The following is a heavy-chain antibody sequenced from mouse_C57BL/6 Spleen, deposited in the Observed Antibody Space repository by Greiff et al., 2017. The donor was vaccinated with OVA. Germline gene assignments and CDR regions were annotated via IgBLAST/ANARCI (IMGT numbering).Heavy chain of an antibody. V-gene: IGHV1-55*01. CDR2: IYPGSGST. CDR3: ASGIFITTVPGFAY. Sequence: VKLQQPGAELVKPGASVKMSCKASGYTFTSYWITWVKQRPGQGLEWIGDIYPGSGSTNYNEKFRSKATLTVDTSSSTAYMQLSSLTSEDSAVYYCASGIFITTVPGFAYWGQGTLVTVSA. D-gene: IGHD1-1*01. J-gene: IGHJ3*01. CDR1: GYTFTSYW.